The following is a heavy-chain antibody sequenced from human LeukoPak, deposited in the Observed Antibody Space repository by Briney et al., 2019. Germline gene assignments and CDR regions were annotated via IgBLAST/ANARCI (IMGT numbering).Heavy chain of an antibody. V-gene: IGHV4-59*01. J-gene: IGHJ3*02. Sequence: PSETLSLTCTVSGGSISSYYWSWIRQPPGKGLEWIGYIYYSGSTNYNPSLKSRVTISVDTSKNQFSLKLSSATAADTAVYYCARGGYCGGDCYEGDDAFDIWGQGTMVTVSS. D-gene: IGHD2-21*02. CDR1: GGSISSYY. CDR2: IYYSGST. CDR3: ARGGYCGGDCYEGDDAFDI.